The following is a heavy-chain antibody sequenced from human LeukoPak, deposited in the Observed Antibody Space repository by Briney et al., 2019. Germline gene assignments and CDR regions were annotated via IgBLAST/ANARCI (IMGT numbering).Heavy chain of an antibody. Sequence: GASVKVSCKASGYTFTSYDINWVRQATGQGLERMGWMNPNSGNTGYAQKFQGRVTMTRNTSISTAYMELSSLRSEDTAVYYCARKVTAIRGDWFDPWGQGTLVTVSS. D-gene: IGHD2-21*02. CDR2: MNPNSGNT. CDR1: GYTFTSYD. V-gene: IGHV1-8*01. CDR3: ARKVTAIRGDWFDP. J-gene: IGHJ5*02.